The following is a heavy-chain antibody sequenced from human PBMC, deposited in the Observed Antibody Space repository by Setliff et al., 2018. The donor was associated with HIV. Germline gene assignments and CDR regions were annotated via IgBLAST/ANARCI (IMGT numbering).Heavy chain of an antibody. CDR1: GGPVSTYY. V-gene: IGHV4-4*07. CDR3: ALNAHNLLRGYMDV. Sequence: SETLSLTCTVSGGPVSTYYWSWIRQPAGKGLEWIGRFYVGGDTNYNPSLKSRVTMSVDTSKKQFSLKLKSVTAADTAVYYCALNAHNLLRGYMDVWGKGTKVTVSS. CDR2: FYVGGDT. J-gene: IGHJ6*03.